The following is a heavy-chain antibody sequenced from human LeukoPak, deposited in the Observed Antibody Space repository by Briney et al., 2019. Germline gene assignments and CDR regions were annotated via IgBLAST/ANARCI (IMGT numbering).Heavy chain of an antibody. J-gene: IGHJ4*02. CDR3: ARVGGYENFDY. D-gene: IGHD3-22*01. CDR2: ITSSSSYI. V-gene: IGHV3-21*01. Sequence: GGSLRLSCAASGFTSSSYSMNWVRQAPGKGLEWVSSITSSSSYISYADSLKGRFTISRDNAKNSPYLQMNSLRAEDTAVYYCARVGGYENFDYWGQGTLVSVSS. CDR1: GFTSSSYS.